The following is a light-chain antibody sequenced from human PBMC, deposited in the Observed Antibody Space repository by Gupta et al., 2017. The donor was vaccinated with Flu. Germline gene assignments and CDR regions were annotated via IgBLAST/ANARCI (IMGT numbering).Light chain of an antibody. Sequence: DIQMTQSPSSLSASVGDRVTITCRARQSIASYVNWYQQKLGEAPKLLIYVASNLQSGVPSRFSGSGSGTDFTLTISSLQPEDFATYYCQQSSTTPHTFGQGTKVEIK. CDR3: QQSSTTPHT. CDR2: VAS. CDR1: QSIASY. J-gene: IGKJ1*01. V-gene: IGKV1-39*01.